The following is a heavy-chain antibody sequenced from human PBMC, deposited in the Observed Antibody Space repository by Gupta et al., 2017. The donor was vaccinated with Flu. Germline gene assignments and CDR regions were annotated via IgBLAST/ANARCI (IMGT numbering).Heavy chain of an antibody. CDR2: TRYRSKWYN. Sequence: SNSAAWNWIRQSPSRGLEWLGRTRYRSKWYNDYAVSVKSRITINSDTSKNQFSLQLNSVTPEDTAVYYCARDRGPVGGFDYWGQGTLVTVSS. J-gene: IGHJ4*02. CDR1: SNSAA. CDR3: ARDRGPVGGFDY. V-gene: IGHV6-1*01. D-gene: IGHD1-26*01.